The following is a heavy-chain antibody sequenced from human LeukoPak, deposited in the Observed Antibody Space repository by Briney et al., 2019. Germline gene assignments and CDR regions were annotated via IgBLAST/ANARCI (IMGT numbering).Heavy chain of an antibody. CDR1: GFTFSNFI. CDR3: ARGFPARRGAFGI. V-gene: IGHV3-48*01. Sequence: GGSLRLSCAASVASGFTFSNFIMNWVRQAPGKGLEWVSYIGNGNSPIYYADSVKGRFTISRDNAKNSLYLQMYSLRAEDTAIYYCARGFPARRGAFGIRGQGTKVTVSS. J-gene: IGHJ3*02. CDR2: IGNGNSPI. D-gene: IGHD6-6*01.